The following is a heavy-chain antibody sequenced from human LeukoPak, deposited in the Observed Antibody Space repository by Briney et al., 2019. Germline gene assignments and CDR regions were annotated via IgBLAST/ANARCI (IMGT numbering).Heavy chain of an antibody. CDR1: GFTFSTYA. J-gene: IGHJ4*02. Sequence: GGSLRLSCAASGFTFSTYAITWVRQGPGKGLEWVSAIRPDGDRTYYANTVRGRFTISRDNSKDTVYLQISGLRVEDTAVYYCAREQSGTRGWYTVDYWGQGTLVTVSS. CDR3: AREQSGTRGWYTVDY. D-gene: IGHD6-19*01. CDR2: IRPDGDRT. V-gene: IGHV3-23*01.